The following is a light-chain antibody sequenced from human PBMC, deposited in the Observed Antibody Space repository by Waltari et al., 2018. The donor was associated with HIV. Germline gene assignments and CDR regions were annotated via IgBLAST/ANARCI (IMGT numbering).Light chain of an antibody. CDR2: DVS. CDR3: SSYTSSSSYV. V-gene: IGLV2-14*01. CDR1: RSDVGGYNY. J-gene: IGLJ1*01. Sequence: QSALTQPASVSGSPGKSITISCTVTRSDVGGYNYVSWYQQHPGKAPKLMIYDVSNRPSGVSNRFSGSKSGNTASLTISGLQAEDEADYYCSSYTSSSSYVFGTGTKVTVL.